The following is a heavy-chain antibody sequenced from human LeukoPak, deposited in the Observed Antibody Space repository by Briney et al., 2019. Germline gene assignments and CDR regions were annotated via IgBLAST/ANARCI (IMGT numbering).Heavy chain of an antibody. Sequence: ASVKVSCKASGYTFTGYYMHWVRQAPGQGLEWMGRINPNSGGTNYAQKFQGRVTMTRDTSISTAYMELSRLRSDDTAVYYCARPQSYGSGTHGGDAFDIWGQGTMVTVSS. CDR3: ARPQSYGSGTHGGDAFDI. CDR2: INPNSGGT. V-gene: IGHV1-2*06. CDR1: GYTFTGYY. J-gene: IGHJ3*02. D-gene: IGHD3-10*01.